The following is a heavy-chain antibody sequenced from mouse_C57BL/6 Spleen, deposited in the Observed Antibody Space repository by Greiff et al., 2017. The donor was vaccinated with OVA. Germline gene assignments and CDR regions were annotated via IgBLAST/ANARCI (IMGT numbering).Heavy chain of an antibody. D-gene: IGHD2-1*01. Sequence: VQLQQSGAELVKPGASVKISCKASGYAFSSYWMNWVKQRPGKGLEWIGQIYPGDGDTNYNGKFKGKDTLTADKSSSTAYMQLSSLTSEDSAVYFCARCYYGNYWYFDVWGTGTTVTVSS. CDR1: GYAFSSYW. V-gene: IGHV1-80*01. J-gene: IGHJ1*03. CDR2: IYPGDGDT. CDR3: ARCYYGNYWYFDV.